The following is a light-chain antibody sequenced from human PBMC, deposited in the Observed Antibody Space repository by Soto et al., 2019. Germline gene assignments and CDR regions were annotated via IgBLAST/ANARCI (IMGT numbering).Light chain of an antibody. J-gene: IGLJ3*02. Sequence: HSALTQPPSASGSPGQSVTISCTGTSSDVGDYNYVSWYQQYPGKAPKLMIYEVSKRPSGVPDRFSGSKSGNAASLTVSGPQADDEADYYCSSYAGSNNWVFGGGTKLTVL. CDR1: SSDVGDYNY. V-gene: IGLV2-8*01. CDR3: SSYAGSNNWV. CDR2: EVS.